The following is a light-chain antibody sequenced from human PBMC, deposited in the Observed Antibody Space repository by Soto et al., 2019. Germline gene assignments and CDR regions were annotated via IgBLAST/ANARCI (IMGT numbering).Light chain of an antibody. V-gene: IGLV2-14*02. CDR1: RNDIGTYNL. CDR3: CSYTGSNKSV. Sequence: QSALTQPASVSESPGQSISISCGGGRNDIGTYNLVSWYQQHPGKAPKLIIYEGNKRPSGVSNRFSGSRSGNTASLTISGLQAEDEADYYCCSYTGSNKSVFGTGTKLTVL. CDR2: EGN. J-gene: IGLJ1*01.